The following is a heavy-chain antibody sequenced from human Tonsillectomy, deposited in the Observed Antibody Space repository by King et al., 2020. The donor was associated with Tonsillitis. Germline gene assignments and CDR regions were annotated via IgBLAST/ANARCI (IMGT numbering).Heavy chain of an antibody. V-gene: IGHV3-33*05. D-gene: IGHD6-19*01. CDR3: ARERVYSSCWEMDY. Sequence: VQLVESGGGVVQPGRSLRLSCVGSGFTFSDHSIHWVRQAPGKGLEWVALISFDGSRRYYADSVRGRFTISRDNSKNTLYLQLSSLTAEDTAVYYCARERVYSSCWEMDYWGQGTLFTVSS. CDR2: ISFDGSRR. J-gene: IGHJ4*02. CDR1: GFTFSDHS.